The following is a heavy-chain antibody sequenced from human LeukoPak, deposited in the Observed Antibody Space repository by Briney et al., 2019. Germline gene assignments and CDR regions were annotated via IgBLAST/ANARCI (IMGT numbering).Heavy chain of an antibody. CDR3: ARRGDTWFDP. V-gene: IGHV5-51*01. D-gene: IGHD3-3*01. CDR1: GYTFTTYW. Sequence: GESLKISCKGSGYTFTTYWIGWVRQMPGKGLEWMGIIYPGDSDTRYSPSFQGQVTMSVDKSTNTAYLQWSSLKASDTAMYYCARRGDTWFDPWGQGTLVTVSS. CDR2: IYPGDSDT. J-gene: IGHJ5*02.